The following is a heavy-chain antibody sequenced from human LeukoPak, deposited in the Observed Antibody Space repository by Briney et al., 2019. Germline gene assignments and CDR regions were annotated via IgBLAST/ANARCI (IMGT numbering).Heavy chain of an antibody. Sequence: PSETLSLTCTVSGGSISSSSYYWGWIRQPPGKGLEWIGSIYYSGSTYYNPSLKSRVTISVDTSKNQFSLKLSSVTAADTAVYYCARETYYYDSNEAFDIWGQGTMVTVSS. V-gene: IGHV4-39*07. CDR3: ARETYYYDSNEAFDI. J-gene: IGHJ3*02. CDR2: IYYSGST. D-gene: IGHD3-22*01. CDR1: GGSISSSSYY.